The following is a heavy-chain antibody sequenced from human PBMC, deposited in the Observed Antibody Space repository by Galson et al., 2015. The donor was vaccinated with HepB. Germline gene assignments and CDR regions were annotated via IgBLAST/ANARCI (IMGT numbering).Heavy chain of an antibody. CDR3: ARGYRGKAAGFFDY. J-gene: IGHJ4*02. CDR1: GDSISGYS. V-gene: IGHV4-59*01. Sequence: SETLSLTCTVSGDSISGYSWRWIRQPPGKGLEWIGYIYNSGNTNYNPSLKSRLTMLVDTSENQFSLKLNSVTAADTAVYYCARGYRGKAAGFFDYWGQETLVTVSS. CDR2: IYNSGNT. D-gene: IGHD6-13*01.